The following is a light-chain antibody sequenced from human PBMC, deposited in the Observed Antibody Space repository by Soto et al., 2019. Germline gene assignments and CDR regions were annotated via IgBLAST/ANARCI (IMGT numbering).Light chain of an antibody. J-gene: IGKJ1*01. CDR3: QQYGSSPWT. CDR2: GAS. V-gene: IGKV3-20*01. CDR1: QSVSSSY. Sequence: EIVLTQSPGTLSVSPWERATLSCRASQSVSSSYLAWYQQKPGQAPRLLRYGASSRATGIPDRVSGSGSGTDFTLTISRLEPEDFAVEYCQQYGSSPWTFGQGTKVDIK.